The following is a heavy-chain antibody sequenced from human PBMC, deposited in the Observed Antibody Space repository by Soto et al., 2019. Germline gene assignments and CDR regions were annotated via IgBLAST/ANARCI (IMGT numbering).Heavy chain of an antibody. V-gene: IGHV3-7*03. CDR1: GFTFSSYW. D-gene: IGHD6-6*01. Sequence: PGGSLRLSCAASGFTFSSYWMSWVRQAPGKGLEWVANIKQDGSEKYYVDSVKGRVTISRDNAKNSLYLQMNSLRAEDTAVYYCARDPSIAARLFDYWGQGTLVTVSS. CDR2: IKQDGSEK. J-gene: IGHJ4*02. CDR3: ARDPSIAARLFDY.